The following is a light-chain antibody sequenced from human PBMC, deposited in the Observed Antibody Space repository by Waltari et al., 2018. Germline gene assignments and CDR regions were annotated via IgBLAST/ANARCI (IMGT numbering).Light chain of an antibody. V-gene: IGKV3-11*01. J-gene: IGKJ3*01. CDR3: QQRSNWPG. Sequence: EIVLTQSPATLSLSPGERATLSCRASQSVSSYLAWYQQKPGQAPRLLIYDASNRATGIPARVSGSGSGTDFTLTISSLEPEDFAVYYCQQRSNWPGFGPGTKVDIK. CDR1: QSVSSY. CDR2: DAS.